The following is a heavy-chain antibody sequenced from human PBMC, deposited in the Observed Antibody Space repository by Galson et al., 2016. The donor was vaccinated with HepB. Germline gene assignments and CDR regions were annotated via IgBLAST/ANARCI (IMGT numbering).Heavy chain of an antibody. V-gene: IGHV3-74*01. CDR2: INSDGTIS. J-gene: IGHJ4*02. Sequence: SLRLSCAASGFAFSSHWMHWVRQDLGKGLVWVSRINSDGTISNYADSVKGRFTISRDNAKNSLYLQLNSLRAEDTALYYCVSNAGWKYDYWGQGTLVTVSS. CDR1: GFAFSSHW. D-gene: IGHD1-1*01. CDR3: VSNAGWKYDY.